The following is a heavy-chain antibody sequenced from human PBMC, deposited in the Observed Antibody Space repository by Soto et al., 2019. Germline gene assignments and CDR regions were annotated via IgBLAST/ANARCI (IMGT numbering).Heavy chain of an antibody. CDR3: ARTRYSGGWFEP. CDR1: CGSVSSGSYY. J-gene: IGHJ5*02. CDR2: IYYSGST. V-gene: IGHV4-61*01. Sequence: SETLSLTCTFSCGSVSSGSYYWSWIRQPPGKGLEWIGYIYYSGSTNYNPSLKSRVTISVDTSKNQLSLKLSSVTAADTGVDYCARTRYSGGWFEPWGQGTLVTVS. D-gene: IGHD1-1*01.